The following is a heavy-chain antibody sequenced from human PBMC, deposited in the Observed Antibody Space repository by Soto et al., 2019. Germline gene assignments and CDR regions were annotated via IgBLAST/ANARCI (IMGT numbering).Heavy chain of an antibody. CDR2: TYYRSKWYT. V-gene: IGHV6-1*01. CDR1: GDSVCSNSGA. Sequence: PSHTLSRTCAISGDSVCSNSGAWNWIRQSPSRGLEWLGRTYYRSKWYTGYAVSVRSRIKINPGTSKNQFSLQLRSVTPEDTAVYYCTGQSVAGAIDYLGQGTPVTVSS. J-gene: IGHJ4*02. CDR3: TGQSVAGAIDY. D-gene: IGHD6-19*01.